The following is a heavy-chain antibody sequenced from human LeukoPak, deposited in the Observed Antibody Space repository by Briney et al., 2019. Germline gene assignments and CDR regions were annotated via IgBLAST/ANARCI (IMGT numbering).Heavy chain of an antibody. CDR3: ARAYSSSLIYP. CDR1: GGSISSGGYY. Sequence: SQTLSLTCTVSGGSISSGGYYWSWLRQHPGKGLEWIGYIYYSGSTYYNPSLKSRVTISVDTSKNQFSLKLSSVTAADTAVYYCARAYSSSLIYPWGQGTLVTVSS. V-gene: IGHV4-31*03. D-gene: IGHD6-13*01. CDR2: IYYSGST. J-gene: IGHJ5*02.